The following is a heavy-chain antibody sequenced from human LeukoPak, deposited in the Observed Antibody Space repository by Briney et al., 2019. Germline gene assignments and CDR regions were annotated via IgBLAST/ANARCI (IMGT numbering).Heavy chain of an antibody. Sequence: ASVKVSCKASGYTFTSYYMHWARQAPGQGLEWMGIINPSGGSTSYAQKFQGRVTMTRDTSTSTVYMELSSLRSEDTAVYYCARRDYYGSGSYRWFDPWGQGTLVTVSS. D-gene: IGHD3-10*01. CDR1: GYTFTSYY. J-gene: IGHJ5*02. CDR3: ARRDYYGSGSYRWFDP. V-gene: IGHV1-46*01. CDR2: INPSGGST.